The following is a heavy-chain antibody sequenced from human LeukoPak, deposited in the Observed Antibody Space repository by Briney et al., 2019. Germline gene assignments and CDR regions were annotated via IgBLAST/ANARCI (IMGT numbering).Heavy chain of an antibody. CDR2: IYPGDSDT. CDR3: ARLSYYDSSGYYKGNLDY. CDR1: GYSFTSYW. V-gene: IGHV5-51*01. J-gene: IGHJ4*02. D-gene: IGHD3-22*01. Sequence: GESLKISCKGSGYSFTSYWIGWVRPMPGKGLEWMGIIYPGDSDTRYSPSFQGQVTISADKSISTAYLQWSSLKASDTAMYYCARLSYYDSSGYYKGNLDYWGQGTLVTVSS.